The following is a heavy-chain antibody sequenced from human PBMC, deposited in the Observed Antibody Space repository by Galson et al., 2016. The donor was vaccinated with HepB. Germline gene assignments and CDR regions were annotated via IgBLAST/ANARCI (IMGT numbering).Heavy chain of an antibody. CDR1: ADTISITGYF. CDR3: ASYGSWTGFDH. Sequence: TLSLTCTVSADTISITGYFWSWIRQHPGRGLEWIGYISHGGSAYFNPSLKSRVTMSVDTSKNQFSLDLTSVTAADTAVYFCASYGSWTGFDHWSQGTLVTVSS. J-gene: IGHJ4*02. V-gene: IGHV4-31*03. CDR2: ISHGGSA. D-gene: IGHD6-13*01.